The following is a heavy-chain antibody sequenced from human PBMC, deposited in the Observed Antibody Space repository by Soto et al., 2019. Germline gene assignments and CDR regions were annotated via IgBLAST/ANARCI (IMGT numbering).Heavy chain of an antibody. CDR1: RDTFTSSY. J-gene: IGHJ5*02. V-gene: IGHV1-46*01. CDR3: ARSSGGNFGIIIEGTNWFAT. Sequence: SSVKVSCTATRDTFTSSYINWVRQAPVQGLEWMGVINPHGGSTAYAQKFKGRVTLTRDTSASTVYMEVSSLTSEDTAMYYCARSSGGNFGIIIEGTNWFATGGQGTLVTVS. CDR2: INPHGGST. D-gene: IGHD3-16*01.